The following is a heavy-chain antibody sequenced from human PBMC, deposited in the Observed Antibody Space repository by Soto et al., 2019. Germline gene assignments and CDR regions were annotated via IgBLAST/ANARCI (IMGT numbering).Heavy chain of an antibody. Sequence: SGPTLVNPTQTLTLTCTFSGFSLSTRGMGVSWIRQPPGKALEWLARIDWDDDKYYSTSLKTRLTIPKDTSNNQVVLTMTNLDPVDTATYYCARMALYDSGGYYLFYFDYWGPGTLVTVSS. V-gene: IGHV2-70*11. CDR2: IDWDDDK. J-gene: IGHJ4*02. CDR1: GFSLSTRGMG. CDR3: ARMALYDSGGYYLFYFDY. D-gene: IGHD3-22*01.